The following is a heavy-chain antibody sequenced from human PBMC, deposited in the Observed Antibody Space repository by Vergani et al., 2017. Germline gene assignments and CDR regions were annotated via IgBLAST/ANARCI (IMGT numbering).Heavy chain of an antibody. V-gene: IGHV4-39*01. CDR3: ARHFPKLGSSVVADSDAFDI. CDR1: GASIRSSNYY. CDR2: IYHSGST. D-gene: IGHD4-23*01. Sequence: QLQLQESGPGLVKPSATLSLTCSVSGASIRSSNYYWGWIRQPPGKGLEWIGSIYHSGSTYYNPSLMSRVTISVDTSKNQFSLKLSSVTAADTAVYYCARHFPKLGSSVVADSDAFDIWGQGTMVTVSS. J-gene: IGHJ3*02.